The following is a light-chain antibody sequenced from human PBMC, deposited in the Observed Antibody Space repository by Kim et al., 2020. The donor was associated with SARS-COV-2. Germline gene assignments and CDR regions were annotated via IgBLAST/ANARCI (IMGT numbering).Light chain of an antibody. V-gene: IGKV1-5*03. CDR2: KTS. CDR1: QSISSW. J-gene: IGKJ4*01. CDR3: QQYNSYPLT. Sequence: DIQMTPSPSTLSASVGDRVTITCRACQSISSWLAWYQQKPGKAPKLLIYKTSSLESGVPSRFSGSGSGTEFTLTISSLQPDDFATYYCQQYNSYPLTFGGGTKVDIK.